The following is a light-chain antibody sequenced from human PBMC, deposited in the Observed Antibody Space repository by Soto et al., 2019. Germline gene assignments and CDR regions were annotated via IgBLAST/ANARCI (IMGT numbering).Light chain of an antibody. CDR2: WAF. Sequence: DIVMTQSPDSLAVSLGERATINCKSSQSVLYSSNNKNYLAWYQQKPGQPPKLLIYWAFTRESGVPDRFSGSGSGTDFTLTISSLQAEDVAVYYCQQYYSTPSFGGGTKVDIK. V-gene: IGKV4-1*01. CDR1: QSVLYSSNNKNY. J-gene: IGKJ4*01. CDR3: QQYYSTPS.